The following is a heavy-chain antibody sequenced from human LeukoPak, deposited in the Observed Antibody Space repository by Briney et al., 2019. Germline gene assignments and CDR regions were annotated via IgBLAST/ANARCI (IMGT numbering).Heavy chain of an antibody. Sequence: GGSLRLSCAASGFTFSDYYMSWIRQAPGKGLEWVSYISSSGSTIYYADSVKGRFAISRDNAKNSLYLQMNSLRAEDTAVYYCARAWAARPRGWFDPWGQGTLVTVSS. D-gene: IGHD6-6*01. V-gene: IGHV3-11*01. CDR2: ISSSGSTI. J-gene: IGHJ5*02. CDR1: GFTFSDYY. CDR3: ARAWAARPRGWFDP.